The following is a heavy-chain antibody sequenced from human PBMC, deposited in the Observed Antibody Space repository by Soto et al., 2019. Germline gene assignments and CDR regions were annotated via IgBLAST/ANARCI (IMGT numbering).Heavy chain of an antibody. Sequence: SETLSLTCTVSGGSISSYYWSWIRQPPGKGLEWIGYIYYSGNTNYNPSLKSRVTISVDTSKNQFSLKLSSVTAADTAVYYCASGSRYYYDSSGYYNYWGQGTLVTVSS. CDR1: GGSISSYY. V-gene: IGHV4-59*01. CDR3: ASGSRYYYDSSGYYNY. CDR2: IYYSGNT. J-gene: IGHJ4*02. D-gene: IGHD3-22*01.